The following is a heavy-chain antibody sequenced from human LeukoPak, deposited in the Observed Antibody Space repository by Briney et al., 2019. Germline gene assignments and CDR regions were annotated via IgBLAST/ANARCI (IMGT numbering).Heavy chain of an antibody. CDR2: INPNSGGT. J-gene: IGHJ4*02. D-gene: IGHD2-2*01. V-gene: IGHV1-2*02. CDR1: GYTFTGYY. Sequence: ASVKVSCKASGYTFTGYYMHWVRQAPGQGLEWMGWINPNSGGTNYAQKFQGRVTMTRDTSISTAYMELSRLRSDDTAVYYCARDLYCNSTSCYEAKTGDYWGQGTLVTVSS. CDR3: ARDLYCNSTSCYEAKTGDY.